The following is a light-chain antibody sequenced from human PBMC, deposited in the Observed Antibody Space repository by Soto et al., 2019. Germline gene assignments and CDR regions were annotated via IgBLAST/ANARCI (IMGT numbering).Light chain of an antibody. CDR1: QILLHITGETF. V-gene: IGKV2D-29*02. CDR2: EVS. CDR3: MQSTQLPPT. Sequence: DVVMTQTPLSLSAAPGQPASISFKSSQILLHITGETFLFWYLQKPGQSPQLLIYEVSTRVSGVPDSFSGSGSGTDFTLEISRVETDDVGIYYCMQSTQLPPTCGQGTRREIK. J-gene: IGKJ5*01.